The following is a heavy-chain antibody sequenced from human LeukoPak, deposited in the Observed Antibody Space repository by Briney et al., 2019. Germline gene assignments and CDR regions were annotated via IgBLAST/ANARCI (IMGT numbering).Heavy chain of an antibody. J-gene: IGHJ4*02. V-gene: IGHV1-69*06. CDR2: IIPIFGTA. CDR3: ATVPAVAGLYYFDY. D-gene: IGHD6-19*01. Sequence: SVKVSCKASGGTFSSYAISWVRQAPGQGLEWMGGIIPIFGTANYAQKFQGRVTMTEDTSTDTAYMELSSLRSEDTAVYYCATVPAVAGLYYFDYWGQGTLVTVSS. CDR1: GGTFSSYA.